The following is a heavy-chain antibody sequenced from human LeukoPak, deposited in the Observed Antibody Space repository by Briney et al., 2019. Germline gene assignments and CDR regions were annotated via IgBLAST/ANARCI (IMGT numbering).Heavy chain of an antibody. CDR2: IKNKANRYAT. J-gene: IGHJ4*02. V-gene: IGHV3-73*01. CDR3: TRLDYGDYRFDY. Sequence: GGSLRLSCSASGITFSGSAMHWVRQASGKGLEWVARIKNKANRYATAYAASVKGRFTISRDDSKNTAYLQMNSLKTEDTAVYYCTRLDYGDYRFDYWGQGTLVTVSS. CDR1: GITFSGSA. D-gene: IGHD4-17*01.